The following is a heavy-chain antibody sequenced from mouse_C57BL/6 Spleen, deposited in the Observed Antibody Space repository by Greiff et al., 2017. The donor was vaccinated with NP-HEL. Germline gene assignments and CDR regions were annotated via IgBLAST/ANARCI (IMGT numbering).Heavy chain of an antibody. J-gene: IGHJ1*03. V-gene: IGHV1-54*01. D-gene: IGHD1-1*01. CDR2: INPGSGGT. Sequence: VQLQQSGAELVRPGTSVKVSCKASGYAFTNYLIEWVKQRPGQGLGWIGVINPGSGGTNYNEKFKGKATLTADKSSSTAYMQLSSLTSEDSAVYFCARKGSYGSSYWYFDVWGTGTTVTVSS. CDR1: GYAFTNYL. CDR3: ARKGSYGSSYWYFDV.